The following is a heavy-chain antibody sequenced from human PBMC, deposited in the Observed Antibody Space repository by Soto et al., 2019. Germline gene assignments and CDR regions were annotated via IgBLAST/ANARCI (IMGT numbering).Heavy chain of an antibody. V-gene: IGHV3-23*01. D-gene: IGHD6-6*01. Sequence: EVQLLESGGGLVQPGGSLRLSCAASGFPFSMSAMTWVRQAPGKGLEWVSTTGLNGRTTYYADSVKGRFTVSRDNTKNTLDLQMSSLRAEDTAVYYCATVHSTSRSFDYWGQGTLLTVSS. J-gene: IGHJ4*02. CDR1: GFPFSMSA. CDR3: ATVHSTSRSFDY. CDR2: TGLNGRTT.